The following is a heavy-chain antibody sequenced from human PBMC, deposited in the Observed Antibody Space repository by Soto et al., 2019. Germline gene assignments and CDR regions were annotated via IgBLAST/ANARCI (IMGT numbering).Heavy chain of an antibody. J-gene: IGHJ4*02. V-gene: IGHV3-23*01. CDR3: AKLFGLYLFEEGNYFDY. CDR2: ISGSGSHT. CDR1: GFTFSSYA. Sequence: EVQLLESGGGLVQPGGSLRLSCAASGFTFSSYAMSWVRQAPGKGLEWVSAISGSGSHTYYADSVKGRFTISRDNSKNTLYVQMKSLRAEDTAIYYCAKLFGLYLFEEGNYFDYWGQGTLVTVSS. D-gene: IGHD3-16*01.